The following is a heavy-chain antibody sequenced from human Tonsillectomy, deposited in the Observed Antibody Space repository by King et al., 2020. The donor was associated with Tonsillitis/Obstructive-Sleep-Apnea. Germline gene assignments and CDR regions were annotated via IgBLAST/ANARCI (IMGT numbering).Heavy chain of an antibody. CDR3: ARHYDILTENYYYYGMDV. D-gene: IGHD3-9*01. V-gene: IGHV5-10-1*03. J-gene: IGHJ6*02. CDR2: IDLSDSYT. CDR1: GYNFTSYW. Sequence: QLVQSGAEVKKPGESLRISCKGSGYNFTSYWISWVRQMPGKGLEWMGRIDLSDSYTNYSPSFQGHVTISADKSISTAYLQWSSLKASDTAMYYCARHYDILTENYYYYGMDVWGQGTTVTVSS.